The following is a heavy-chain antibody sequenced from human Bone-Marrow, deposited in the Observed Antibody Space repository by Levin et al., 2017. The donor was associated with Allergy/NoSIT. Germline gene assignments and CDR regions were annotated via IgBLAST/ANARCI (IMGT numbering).Heavy chain of an antibody. J-gene: IGHJ4*02. V-gene: IGHV3-30-3*01. CDR3: ARGDSVMIVVVTYIDY. Sequence: GGSLRLSCAASGFTFSSYAMHWVRQAPGKGLEWVAVISYDGSNKYYADSVKGRFTISRDNSKNTLYLQMNSLRAEDTAVYYCARGDSVMIVVVTYIDYWGQGTLVTVSS. D-gene: IGHD3-22*01. CDR2: ISYDGSNK. CDR1: GFTFSSYA.